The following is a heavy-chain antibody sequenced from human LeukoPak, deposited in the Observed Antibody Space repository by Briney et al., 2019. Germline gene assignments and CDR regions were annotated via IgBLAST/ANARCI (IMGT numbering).Heavy chain of an antibody. CDR3: ARETWSRGGDAFDI. CDR2: INSDGTST. Sequence: GGSLRLPCAASGFTVSNFWMHWVRQAPGQGLVWVSRINSDGTSTNYADSVKDRLTISRDNTKNTLYLQMNSLTVEDTAVYYCARETWSRGGDAFDIWGRGTMVTVSS. CDR1: GFTVSNFW. V-gene: IGHV3-74*01. J-gene: IGHJ3*02. D-gene: IGHD3-10*01.